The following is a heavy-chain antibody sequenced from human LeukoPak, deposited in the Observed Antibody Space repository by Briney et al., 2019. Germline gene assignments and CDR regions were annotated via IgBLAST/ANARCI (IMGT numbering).Heavy chain of an antibody. D-gene: IGHD1-1*01. Sequence: GRSLRLSCAASGFTFSSYGMHWVRQAPGKGLEWVAFIRYDGSNKYYADSVKGRFTISRDNSKNTLYLQMTSLRAEDTAEYYCAKSLFTSATGTGRAFHIWGQGTMVTVSS. J-gene: IGHJ3*02. CDR3: AKSLFTSATGTGRAFHI. CDR1: GFTFSSYG. CDR2: IRYDGSNK. V-gene: IGHV3-30*02.